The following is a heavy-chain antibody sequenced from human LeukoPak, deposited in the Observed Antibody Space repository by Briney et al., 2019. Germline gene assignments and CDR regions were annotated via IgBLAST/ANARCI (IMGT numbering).Heavy chain of an antibody. CDR2: IYYSGST. J-gene: IGHJ5*02. Sequence: SETLSLTCTVSGGSISSSSYYWGWTRQPPGKGLECIGRIYYSGSTYYNPSLKSRVTISVDTSKNQFSLKLSSVTAADTAVYYCARPRRHYYGSRGDDWFDPWGQGTLVTVSS. CDR3: ARPRRHYYGSRGDDWFDP. D-gene: IGHD3-10*01. V-gene: IGHV4-39*01. CDR1: GGSISSSSYY.